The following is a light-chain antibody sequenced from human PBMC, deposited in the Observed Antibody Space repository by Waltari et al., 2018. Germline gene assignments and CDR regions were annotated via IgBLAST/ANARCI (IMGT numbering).Light chain of an antibody. J-gene: IGKJ1*01. V-gene: IGKV1-5*01. CDR1: QSISSW. CDR2: DDC. CDR3: QQYNSLWT. Sequence: DIQMTQSPSTLSASVGDRVTITCRASQSISSWLAWYQQKPGKAPKLLIYDDCSLESGVPSRFSGSGSGTEFTLTISSLQPDDFATYYCQQYNSLWTFGQGTKVEIK.